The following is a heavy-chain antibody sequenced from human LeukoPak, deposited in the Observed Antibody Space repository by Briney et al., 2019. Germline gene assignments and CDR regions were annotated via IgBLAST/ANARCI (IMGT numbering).Heavy chain of an antibody. J-gene: IGHJ4*02. Sequence: GASVKVSCKASGYTFTGYYMNWVRQAPGQGLEWMGWIHPNSGGTNYAQKFQGRVTMTRHTSISTAYMELSRLRSDDTAVYYCARSVAGTDPHFDYWGQGTLVTVSS. CDR2: IHPNSGGT. D-gene: IGHD6-19*01. CDR3: ARSVAGTDPHFDY. V-gene: IGHV1-2*02. CDR1: GYTFTGYY.